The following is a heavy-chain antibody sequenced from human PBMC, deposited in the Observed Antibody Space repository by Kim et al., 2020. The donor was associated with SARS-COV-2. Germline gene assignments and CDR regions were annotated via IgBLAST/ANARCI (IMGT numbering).Heavy chain of an antibody. CDR3: ARDKVVVVPAAMCDY. D-gene: IGHD2-2*01. CDR2: ISAYNGNT. CDR1: GYTFTSYG. J-gene: IGHJ4*02. Sequence: ASVKVSCKASGYTFTSYGISWVRQAPGQGLEWMGWISAYNGNTNYAQKLQGRVTMTTDTSTSTAYMELRSLRSDDTAVYYCARDKVVVVPAAMCDYWGQGTLVTVSS. V-gene: IGHV1-18*01.